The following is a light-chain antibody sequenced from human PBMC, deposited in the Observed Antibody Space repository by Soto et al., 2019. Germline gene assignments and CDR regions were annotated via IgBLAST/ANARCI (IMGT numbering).Light chain of an antibody. CDR3: QQYSTYST. J-gene: IGKJ2*01. CDR1: QSINTW. V-gene: IGKV1-5*03. CDR2: KAS. Sequence: DIQMTQSPSTLSASVGDRVTITCRASQSINTWLAWYQQKPGKAPKVLIYKASTLEAGVPSRFSGSGSGTEFTLTINSLQPDDFATYYCQQYSTYSTFGQGTKLEIK.